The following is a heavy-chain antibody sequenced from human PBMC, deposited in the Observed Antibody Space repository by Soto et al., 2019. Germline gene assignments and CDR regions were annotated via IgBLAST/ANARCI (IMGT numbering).Heavy chain of an antibody. CDR1: GYTFTSYY. D-gene: IGHD6-13*01. CDR2: INPSGGST. CDR3: ASGIAAAGTYYYYYMDV. V-gene: IGHV1-46*03. J-gene: IGHJ6*03. Sequence: ASVKVSCKASGYTFTSYYMHWVRQAPGQGLEWMGIINPSGGSTSYAQKFQGRVTMTRDTSTSTVYMELSSLRSEDTAVYYCASGIAAAGTYYYYYMDVWGKGTTVTSP.